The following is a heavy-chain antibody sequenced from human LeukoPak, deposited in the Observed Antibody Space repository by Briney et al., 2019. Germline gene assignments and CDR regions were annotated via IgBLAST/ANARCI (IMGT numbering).Heavy chain of an antibody. CDR2: INPNTAGT. Sequence: ASVKVSCKAAGYTFIAYYIHWVRQAPGQGLEWMGCINPNTAGTKYVQKFQGRVTMTRDTSISTAYMELSNLTSDDTATYYCARSSRFDWLLYFDSWGQGTLVTVSS. CDR1: GYTFIAYY. CDR3: ARSSRFDWLLYFDS. V-gene: IGHV1-2*02. D-gene: IGHD3-9*01. J-gene: IGHJ4*02.